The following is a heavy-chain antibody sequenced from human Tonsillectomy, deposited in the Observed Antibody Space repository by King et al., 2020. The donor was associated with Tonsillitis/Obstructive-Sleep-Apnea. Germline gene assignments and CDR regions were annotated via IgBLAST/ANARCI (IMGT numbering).Heavy chain of an antibody. V-gene: IGHV3-23*04. J-gene: IGHJ6*03. CDR2: ISGSGGST. D-gene: IGHD3-3*01. CDR3: AKEAHDFWSGYVGPYYYYYYMDV. CDR1: GFTFSSYA. Sequence: EVQLVESGGGLVQPGGSLRLSCAASGFTFSSYAMSWVRQAPGKGLEWVSAISGSGGSTYYADSVKGRFTISRDNSKNTLYLQMNSLRDEDTAVYYCAKEAHDFWSGYVGPYYYYYYMDVWGKGTTVTVSS.